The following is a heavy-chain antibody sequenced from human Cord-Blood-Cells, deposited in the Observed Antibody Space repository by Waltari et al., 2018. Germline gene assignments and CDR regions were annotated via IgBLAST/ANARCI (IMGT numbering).Heavy chain of an antibody. CDR3: ARGRGITGTTDY. Sequence: QVQLVESGGGVVQPGRSLRLSCAASGFTFSSYSMHWVRQAPGKGLEWVAFIWYDGSNKYYADSVKGRFTISRDNSKNTLYLQMNSLRAEDTAVYYCARGRGITGTTDYWGQGTLVTVSS. V-gene: IGHV3-33*01. CDR1: GFTFSSYS. CDR2: IWYDGSNK. J-gene: IGHJ4*02. D-gene: IGHD1-7*01.